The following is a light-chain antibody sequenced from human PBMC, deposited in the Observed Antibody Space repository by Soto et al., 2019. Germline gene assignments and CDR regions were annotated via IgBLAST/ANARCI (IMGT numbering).Light chain of an antibody. Sequence: EIVLTQSPGTLSLSPGARTTLSCRASQSVSSSYLAWYQQKPGQAPRLLIYGASSRATGIPDRFSGGGSGTDFTLTTSRLEPEDFAVYYWQQYYSSPVTFGQGTKVEVE. CDR2: GAS. J-gene: IGKJ1*01. CDR3: QQYYSSPVT. V-gene: IGKV3-20*01. CDR1: QSVSSSY.